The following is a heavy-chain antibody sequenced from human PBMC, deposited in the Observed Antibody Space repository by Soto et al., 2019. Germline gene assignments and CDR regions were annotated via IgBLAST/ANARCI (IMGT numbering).Heavy chain of an antibody. J-gene: IGHJ5*02. CDR3: ARPNYYGSGSYIGWFDP. CDR1: GGSISSSSYY. CDR2: IYYSGST. Sequence: SETLSLTCTVSGGSISSSSYYWGWIRQPPGKGLEWIGSIYYSGSTYYNPSLKSRVTISVDTSKNQFSLKLSSVTAADTAVYYCARPNYYGSGSYIGWFDPWGQGTLVTVSS. D-gene: IGHD3-10*01. V-gene: IGHV4-39*01.